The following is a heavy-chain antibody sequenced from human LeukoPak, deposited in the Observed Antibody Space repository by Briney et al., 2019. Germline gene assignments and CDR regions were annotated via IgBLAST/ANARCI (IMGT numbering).Heavy chain of an antibody. Sequence: AASVKVSCKVSGYTLTELSMHWVRQAPGKGHEWMGGFDPEDGETIYAQKFQGRVTMTEDTSTDTACVELSSLRSEDTAVYYCATAGGIVGATTGNPFDYWGQGTLVTVSS. CDR1: GYTLTELS. CDR2: FDPEDGET. D-gene: IGHD1-26*01. V-gene: IGHV1-24*01. J-gene: IGHJ4*02. CDR3: ATAGGIVGATTGNPFDY.